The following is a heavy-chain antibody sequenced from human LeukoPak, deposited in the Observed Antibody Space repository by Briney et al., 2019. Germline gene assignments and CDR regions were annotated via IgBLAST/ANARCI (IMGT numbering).Heavy chain of an antibody. CDR1: GITFSSFW. Sequence: GGSLRLSCAVSGITFSSFWMSWVRQAPGKGLEWVANIKQDGSEKYYVDSVKGRFTISRDNAKNSVYLQMNSLRAEDTAVYYCAKTRYSQTSGSYYYWGQGTLVKVSS. J-gene: IGHJ4*02. D-gene: IGHD3-10*01. CDR2: IKQDGSEK. V-gene: IGHV3-7*03. CDR3: AKTRYSQTSGSYYY.